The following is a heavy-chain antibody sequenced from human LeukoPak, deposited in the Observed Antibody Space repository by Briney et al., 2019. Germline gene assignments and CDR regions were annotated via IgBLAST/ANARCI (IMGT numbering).Heavy chain of an antibody. CDR3: AKIIPTVGIGY. CDR1: GFTFSSYA. CDR2: ISGSGGST. J-gene: IGHJ4*02. D-gene: IGHD6-13*01. V-gene: IGHV3-23*01. Sequence: GGSLRLSCAASGFTFSSYAMSWVRQAPGKGLEWVSTISGSGGSTYYADSVKGQFTISRDISKNTLYLQMNSLRAEDTAVYYCAKIIPTVGIGYWGQGTLVTVSS.